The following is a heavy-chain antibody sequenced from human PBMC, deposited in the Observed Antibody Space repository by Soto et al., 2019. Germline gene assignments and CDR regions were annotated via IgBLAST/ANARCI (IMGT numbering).Heavy chain of an antibody. J-gene: IGHJ4*02. D-gene: IGHD2-15*01. CDR1: GYTLTELS. V-gene: IGHV1-24*01. Sequence: ASVKVSCKVSGYTLTELSMHWVRQAPGKGLEWMGGFDPEDGETIYAQKFQGRVTMTEDTSTDTAYMELSSLRSEDTAVYYCATDLPDSAYCSGGSCYSSYYFDYWGQGTLVTVSS. CDR2: FDPEDGET. CDR3: ATDLPDSAYCSGGSCYSSYYFDY.